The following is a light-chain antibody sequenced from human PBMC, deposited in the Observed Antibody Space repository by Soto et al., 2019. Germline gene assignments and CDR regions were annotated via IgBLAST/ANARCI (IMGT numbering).Light chain of an antibody. J-gene: IGLJ3*02. CDR2: LGSDGSQ. CDR3: QTWGSGIRV. CDR1: SGHSSYA. Sequence: QPVLTQSPSTSASLGASVKITCTLSSGHSSYAIAWHQQQPEKGPRYLMTLGSDGSQRKGDGIPDRFSGSSSGAERYLTISSLQSEDVADYYCQTWGSGIRVFGGGTKLTVL. V-gene: IGLV4-69*01.